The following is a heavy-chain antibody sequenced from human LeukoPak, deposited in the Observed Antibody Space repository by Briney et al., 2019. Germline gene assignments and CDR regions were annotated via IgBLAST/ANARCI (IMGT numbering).Heavy chain of an antibody. J-gene: IGHJ3*02. CDR2: IYSGGST. V-gene: IGHV3-53*01. CDR1: GFTVSSNY. Sequence: GPLRLSCAASGFTVSSNYVNGVRQAPGKGLEWVSVIYSGGSTYYADSVKGRFTISRDNSKNTLYLQMNSLRAEDTAVYYCARGMYSGSYHDAFDSWGQGTMVTVSS. CDR3: ARGMYSGSYHDAFDS. D-gene: IGHD1-26*01.